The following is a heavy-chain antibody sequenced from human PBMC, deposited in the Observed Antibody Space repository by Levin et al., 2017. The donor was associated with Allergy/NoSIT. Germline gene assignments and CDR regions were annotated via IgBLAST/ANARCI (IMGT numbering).Heavy chain of an antibody. Sequence: GESLKISCKGSGYSFTSYWIGWVRQMPGKGLEWMGIIYPGDSDTRYSPSFQGQVTISADKSISTAYLQWSSLKASDTAKYYCARQLGTNMGYCSSTSCYKERVNWFDPWGQGTLVTVSS. V-gene: IGHV5-51*01. CDR3: ARQLGTNMGYCSSTSCYKERVNWFDP. D-gene: IGHD2-2*02. CDR2: IYPGDSDT. J-gene: IGHJ5*02. CDR1: GYSFTSYW.